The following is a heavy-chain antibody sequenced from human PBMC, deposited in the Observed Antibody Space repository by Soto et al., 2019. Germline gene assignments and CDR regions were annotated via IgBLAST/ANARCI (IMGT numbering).Heavy chain of an antibody. D-gene: IGHD5-12*01. Sequence: QLQLVQSGGEVKKPGASVRVSCEAYGYPFSKYGISWIRQAPGQGLEGMGWIKPDNGNTDYAQKFQGRVTMTTDTSSNTAYMELRSLRSDDTAVYYCATSYDSGFDPWGQGTLVSVSS. CDR1: GYPFSKYG. CDR2: IKPDNGNT. V-gene: IGHV1-18*04. J-gene: IGHJ5*02. CDR3: ATSYDSGFDP.